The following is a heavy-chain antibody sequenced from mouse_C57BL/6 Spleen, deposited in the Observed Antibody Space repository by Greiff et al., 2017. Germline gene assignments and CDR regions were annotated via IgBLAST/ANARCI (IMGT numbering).Heavy chain of an antibody. CDR3: ARRRERGNYYGSSYDYFDY. Sequence: EVKLMESGPVLVKPGASVKMSCKASGYTFTDYYMNWVKQSHGKSLEWIGVINPYNGGTSYNQKFKGKATLTVDKSSSTAYMELNSLTSEDSAVYYCARRRERGNYYGSSYDYFDYWGQGTTLTVSS. V-gene: IGHV1-19*01. CDR2: INPYNGGT. J-gene: IGHJ2*01. CDR1: GYTFTDYY. D-gene: IGHD1-1*01.